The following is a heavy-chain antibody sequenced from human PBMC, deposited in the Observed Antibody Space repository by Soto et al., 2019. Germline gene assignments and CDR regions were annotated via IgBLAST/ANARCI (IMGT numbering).Heavy chain of an antibody. D-gene: IGHD3-10*01. J-gene: IGHJ4*02. CDR1: GYTFTSYD. CDR3: AITHLRFGEHHC. Sequence: QVQLVQSGAEVKKPGASVKVSCKASGYTFTSYDINWVRQATGQGLEWMGWMNPNSGNTGYAKKCQGRVTMPRNTSISTAYMELRSLRSEDTAVYYCAITHLRFGEHHCWGQGTLVTVSS. V-gene: IGHV1-8*01. CDR2: MNPNSGNT.